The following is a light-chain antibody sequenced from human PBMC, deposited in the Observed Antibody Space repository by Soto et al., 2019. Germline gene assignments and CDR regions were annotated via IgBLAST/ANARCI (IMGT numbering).Light chain of an antibody. CDR1: SSDVGAYNY. CDR3: SSWTSGATYV. Sequence: QSALTQPASVSGSPGQSITISCAGTSSDVGAYNYVSWYQHHPGKAPKLMIYDVNNRPSGDSNRFSGSKSGNTASLTISGLQAEDEADYYCSSWTSGATYVFVSGTKLTVL. J-gene: IGLJ1*01. V-gene: IGLV2-14*03. CDR2: DVN.